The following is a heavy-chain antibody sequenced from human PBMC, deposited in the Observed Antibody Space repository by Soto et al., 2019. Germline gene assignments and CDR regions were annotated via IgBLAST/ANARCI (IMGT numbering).Heavy chain of an antibody. CDR3: ARTSGGTYSFDP. CDR2: MHHGGNP. V-gene: IGHV4-4*02. J-gene: IGHJ5*02. D-gene: IGHD3-10*01. CDR1: GDSITNNNW. Sequence: QVQLQESGPGLVKPSGTLSLTCAVSGDSITNNNWWTWLRQSPGKGLEWIGEMHHGGNPDYHPSLRSRVTISVDKSKNQFSLHLSSVTAADSAVYYCARTSGGTYSFDPWGQGTLVTVSS.